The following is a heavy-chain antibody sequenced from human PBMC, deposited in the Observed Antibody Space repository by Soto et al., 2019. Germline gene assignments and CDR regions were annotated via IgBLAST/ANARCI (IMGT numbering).Heavy chain of an antibody. J-gene: IGHJ6*02. CDR2: ISYDGSNK. CDR1: GFTFSSYA. Sequence: GGSLRLSCAASGFTFSSYAMHWVRQAPGKGLEWVAVISYDGSNKYYADSVKGRFTISRDNSKNTLYLQMNSLRAEDTAVYYCARDQYIMDVWGQGTTVTVSS. CDR3: ARDQYIMDV. D-gene: IGHD5-18*01. V-gene: IGHV3-30-3*01.